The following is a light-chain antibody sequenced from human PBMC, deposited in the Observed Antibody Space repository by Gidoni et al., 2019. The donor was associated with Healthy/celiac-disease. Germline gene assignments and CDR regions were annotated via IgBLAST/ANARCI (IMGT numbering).Light chain of an antibody. V-gene: IGKV4-1*01. J-gene: IGKJ1*01. CDR2: WAS. Sequence: DIVMTQSPDSLAVSLGERATINCKSSQSVLYSSTNKNSLAWYQQKPGQPPKLLIYWASTRESGVPDRFSGSGSGTDFTLTISSLQAEDVAVYYCQQYYSTLTWTFGQGTKVEIK. CDR1: QSVLYSSTNKNS. CDR3: QQYYSTLTWT.